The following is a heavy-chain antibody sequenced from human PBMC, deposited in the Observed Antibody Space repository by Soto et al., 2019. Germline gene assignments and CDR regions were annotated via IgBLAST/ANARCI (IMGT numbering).Heavy chain of an antibody. D-gene: IGHD5-12*01. Sequence: PGGSLRLSCAAPGFIFSDYEINWVRQAPGKGLEWVSYISGSGLTIYYADSVKGRFTISRDNAKNSLYLQMNSLGVEDTAVYYCARGPYRNTYNWFDSWGQGTLVTVYS. V-gene: IGHV3-48*03. CDR1: GFIFSDYE. CDR3: ARGPYRNTYNWFDS. CDR2: ISGSGLTI. J-gene: IGHJ5*02.